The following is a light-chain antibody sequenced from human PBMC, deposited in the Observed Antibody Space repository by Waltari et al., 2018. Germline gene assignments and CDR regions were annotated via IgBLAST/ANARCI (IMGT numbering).Light chain of an antibody. Sequence: SVLYSTNNNSYLAGYQQKPGQPPKLLIYGASARASGVPDRFSGSGSATDFTLTISRLQAEDVAVYYCQQYYNTPPTFGQGTKVEIK. J-gene: IGKJ1*01. CDR1: SVLYSTNNNSY. V-gene: IGKV4-1*01. CDR2: GAS. CDR3: QQYYNTPPT.